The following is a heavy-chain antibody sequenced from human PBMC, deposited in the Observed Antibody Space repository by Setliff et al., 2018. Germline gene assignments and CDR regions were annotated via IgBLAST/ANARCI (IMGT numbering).Heavy chain of an antibody. D-gene: IGHD6-19*01. CDR2: IYYSGTT. J-gene: IGHJ6*03. V-gene: IGHV4-38-2*01. CDR3: VRTDYSDGRYSMDV. Sequence: SEILSLTCAVSGYSISSGYYWGWIRQPPGKGLEWIGSIYYSGTTNYNPSLKSRVTISVDTSKNHFSLKLNSVTAADTAVYYCVRTDYSDGRYSMDVWGKGTTVTVSS. CDR1: GYSISSGYY.